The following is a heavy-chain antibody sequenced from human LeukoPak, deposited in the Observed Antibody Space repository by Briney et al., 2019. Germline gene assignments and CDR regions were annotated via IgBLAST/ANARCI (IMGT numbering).Heavy chain of an antibody. CDR3: AREIAAAGTTPNRVDY. J-gene: IGHJ4*02. Sequence: EASVKVSCKASGYTFTSYAMNWVRQAPGQGLEWMGWINTNTGNPTYAQGFTGRFVFSLDTSVSTAYLQISSLKAEDTAVYYCAREIAAAGTTPNRVDYWGQGTLVTVSS. CDR1: GYTFTSYA. CDR2: INTNTGNP. V-gene: IGHV7-4-1*02. D-gene: IGHD6-13*01.